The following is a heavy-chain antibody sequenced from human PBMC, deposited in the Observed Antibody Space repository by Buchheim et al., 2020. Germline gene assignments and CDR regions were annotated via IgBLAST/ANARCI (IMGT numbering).Heavy chain of an antibody. V-gene: IGHV3-48*01. J-gene: IGHJ4*02. CDR1: GFTFSSHS. D-gene: IGHD3-3*01. CDR2: ISSGGSTI. CDR3: ARGVFTIFGAATYFDY. Sequence: EVQLVESGGGLVQPGGSLRLSCAASGFTFSSHSMNWVRQAPGKGLEWVSYISSGGSTIYYADSVKGRFTISRDNATKSLYLQMNSLRAEDTAVYDCARGVFTIFGAATYFDYWGQGTL.